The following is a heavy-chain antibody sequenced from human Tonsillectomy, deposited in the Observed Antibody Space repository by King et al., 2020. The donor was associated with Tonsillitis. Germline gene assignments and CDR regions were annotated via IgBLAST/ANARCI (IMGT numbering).Heavy chain of an antibody. D-gene: IGHD6-19*01. CDR3: ARAGGYTSGWKFDY. Sequence: QLVQSGAEVKKPGASLKISWKGSGYTFTTYWIAWVRQMPGKGLEWMGIIYPDDPDTRYSPSVQGQVTISADKSISTAYLQWSSLKASDTAMYYCARAGGYTSGWKFDYWGQGTLVTVSS. V-gene: IGHV5-51*01. CDR1: GYTFTTYW. CDR2: IYPDDPDT. J-gene: IGHJ4*02.